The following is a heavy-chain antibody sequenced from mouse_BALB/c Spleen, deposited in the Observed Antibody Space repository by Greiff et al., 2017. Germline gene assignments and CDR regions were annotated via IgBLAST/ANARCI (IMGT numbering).Heavy chain of an antibody. CDR1: GFTFSDYY. CDR2: ISDGGSYT. V-gene: IGHV5-4*02. J-gene: IGHJ2*01. CDR3: ARDFDY. Sequence: EVQLVESGGGLVKPGGSLKLSCAASGFTFSDYYMYWVRQTPEKRLEWVATISDGGSYTYYPDSVKGRFTISRDNAKNTLYLQMSSLRSEDTAMYYCARDFDYWGQGTTLTVSS.